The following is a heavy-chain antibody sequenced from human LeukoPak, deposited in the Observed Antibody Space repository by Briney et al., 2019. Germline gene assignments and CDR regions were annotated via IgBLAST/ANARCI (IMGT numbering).Heavy chain of an antibody. D-gene: IGHD2-15*01. CDR1: GYTFTGYY. CDR3: ARGYCSGGSCYHLDY. CDR2: INPNSGGT. J-gene: IGHJ4*02. V-gene: IGHV1-2*02. Sequence: ASVKVSCKASGYTFTGYYMHWVRQAPGQGLEWMGWINPNSGGTNYAQKFQGRVTMTRDTSTSTVYMELSSLRSEDTAVYYCARGYCSGGSCYHLDYWGQGTLVTVSS.